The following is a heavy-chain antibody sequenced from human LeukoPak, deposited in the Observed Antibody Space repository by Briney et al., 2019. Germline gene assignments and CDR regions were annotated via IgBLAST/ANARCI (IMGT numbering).Heavy chain of an antibody. CDR3: ARDGGIVGALEAFDI. J-gene: IGHJ3*02. D-gene: IGHD1-26*01. CDR2: ISSSSSYT. V-gene: IGHV3-11*05. Sequence: GGSLRLSRAASGFTFSDYYMSWIRQAPGKGLEWVSYISSSSSYTNYADSVKGRFTISRDNAKNSLYLQMNSLRAEDTAVYYCARDGGIVGALEAFDIWGQGTMVTVSS. CDR1: GFTFSDYY.